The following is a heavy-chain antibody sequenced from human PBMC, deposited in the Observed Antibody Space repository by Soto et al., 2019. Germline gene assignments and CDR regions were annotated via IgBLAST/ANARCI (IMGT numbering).Heavy chain of an antibody. CDR2: INHSGST. V-gene: IGHV4-34*01. J-gene: IGHJ5*02. CDR3: ARGWGFGFDP. Sequence: QVQLQQWGAGLLKPSETLSLACAVYGGSFSGPNWSWIRQPPGKGLEWIGEINHSGSTNYNPSLKSRVTISIDMSKNPYSLKVTSVTAADTAVYYCARGWGFGFDPWGQGILVTVSS. D-gene: IGHD3-10*01. CDR1: GGSFSGPN.